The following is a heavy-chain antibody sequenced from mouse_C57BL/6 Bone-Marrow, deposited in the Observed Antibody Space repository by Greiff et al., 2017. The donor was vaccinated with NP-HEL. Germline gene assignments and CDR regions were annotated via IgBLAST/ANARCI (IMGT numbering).Heavy chain of an antibody. D-gene: IGHD3-2*02. CDR2: IDPSDSYT. V-gene: IGHV1-59*01. J-gene: IGHJ2*02. CDR1: GYTFTSYW. Sequence: QVQLQQPGAELVRPGTSVKLSCKASGYTFTSYWMHWVKQRPGQGLEWIGVIDPSDSYTNYNQKFKGKATLTVDTSSSTAYMQLSDLTAEDSAVYYCAREGAQATGDYWGQGTSLTVSS. CDR3: AREGAQATGDY.